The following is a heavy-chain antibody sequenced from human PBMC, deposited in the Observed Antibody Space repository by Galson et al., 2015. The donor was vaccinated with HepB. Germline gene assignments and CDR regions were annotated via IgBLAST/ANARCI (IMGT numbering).Heavy chain of an antibody. CDR2: INPSGGST. J-gene: IGHJ6*02. Sequence: VSCKASGYTFTSYYMHWVRQAPGQGLEWMGIINPSGGSTSYAQKFQGRVTMTRDTSTSTVYMELSSLRSEDTAVYYCARDGTAYCSSTSCQIENYGMDVWGQGTTVTVSS. CDR3: ARDGTAYCSSTSCQIENYGMDV. D-gene: IGHD2-2*01. CDR1: GYTFTSYY. V-gene: IGHV1-46*01.